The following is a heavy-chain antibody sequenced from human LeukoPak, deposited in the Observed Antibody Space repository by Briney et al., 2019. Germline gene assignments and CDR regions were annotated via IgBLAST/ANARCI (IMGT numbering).Heavy chain of an antibody. Sequence: GGSLRLSCAASGFTFSSYSTNWVRQAPGEGLEWVSSISSSSSYIYYADSVKGRFTISRDNAKNSLSLQMNSLRAEDTAVYYCAREGLPNFDYWGQGTLVTVSS. CDR3: AREGLPNFDY. V-gene: IGHV3-21*01. D-gene: IGHD3-16*01. CDR2: ISSSSSYI. J-gene: IGHJ4*02. CDR1: GFTFSSYS.